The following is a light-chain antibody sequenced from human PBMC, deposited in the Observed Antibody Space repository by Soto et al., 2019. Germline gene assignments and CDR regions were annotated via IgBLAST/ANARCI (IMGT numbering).Light chain of an antibody. CDR1: SSDVGGYNY. CDR3: SSRTSSSTYL. CDR2: EVS. Sequence: QSVLTQPRSVSGSPGQSITISCTGTSSDVGGYNYVSWYQHHPGKAPKLMISEVSHRPSGVSDRFSGSKSGNTASLTISGLQAEDEADYYCSSRTSSSTYLFGTGTKLTVL. J-gene: IGLJ1*01. V-gene: IGLV2-14*01.